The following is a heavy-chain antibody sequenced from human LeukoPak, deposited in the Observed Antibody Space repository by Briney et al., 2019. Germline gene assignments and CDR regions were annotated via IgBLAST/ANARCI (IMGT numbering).Heavy chain of an antibody. CDR2: IDPSDSYT. D-gene: IGHD1-26*01. J-gene: IGHJ4*02. V-gene: IGHV5-10-1*01. CDR1: GYLFPSYW. Sequence: RGESLELPCQGSGYLFPSYWISWARQLPGKRLEWMGRIDPSDSYTCYSPSFQGHVTISADESISTAYLQWSSLKASDTAMYYCALSWEPLLDYWRQGTLVTVSS. CDR3: ALSWEPLLDY.